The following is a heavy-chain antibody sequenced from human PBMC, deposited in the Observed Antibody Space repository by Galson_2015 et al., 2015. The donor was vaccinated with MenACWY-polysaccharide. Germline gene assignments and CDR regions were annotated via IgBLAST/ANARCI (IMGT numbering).Heavy chain of an antibody. D-gene: IGHD2-2*01. CDR3: ARSGTSTSRLYYYYGMDV. V-gene: IGHV4-59*01. J-gene: IGHJ6*02. CDR1: GGSLSGSY. Sequence: ETLSLTCTVSGGSLSGSYWSWTRQPPGKGLEWIGYIYYSGSTNYNPSLKSRVTLSLDISKNQFSLKLSSVTAADTAVYYCARSGTSTSRLYYYYGMDVWGQGTTVTVSS. CDR2: IYYSGST.